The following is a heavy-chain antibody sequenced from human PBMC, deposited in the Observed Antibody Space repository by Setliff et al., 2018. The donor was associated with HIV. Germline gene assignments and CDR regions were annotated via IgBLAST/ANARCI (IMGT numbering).Heavy chain of an antibody. J-gene: IGHJ2*01. CDR3: ARSRGDIVMMVAAHWYFDL. V-gene: IGHV4-39*07. CDR2: IYYSGST. Sequence: SETLSLTCSVSGGSIRSSGYYWGWIRQPPGKGLEWIGSIYYSGSTYYNPSLKSRVTISVDTSKNQFSLKLSSVTAANTAVYYCARSRGDIVMMVAAHWYFDLWGRGTLVTVSS. D-gene: IGHD2-15*01. CDR1: GGSIRSSGYY.